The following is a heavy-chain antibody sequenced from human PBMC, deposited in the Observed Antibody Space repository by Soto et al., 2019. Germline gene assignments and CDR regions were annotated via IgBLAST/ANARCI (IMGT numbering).Heavy chain of an antibody. CDR1: GFPFSNSA. J-gene: IGHJ4*02. CDR2: IAVGSGNT. D-gene: IGHD3-10*01. Sequence: SVKVSCKASGFPFSNSAMQWVRQARGQRLEWIGWIAVGSGNTNYAQRFQERVTITRDMSTSTGYMELSSLSSEDTAIYYCAALRYGSDYKAHWGQGTLVTVSS. V-gene: IGHV1-58*02. CDR3: AALRYGSDYKAH.